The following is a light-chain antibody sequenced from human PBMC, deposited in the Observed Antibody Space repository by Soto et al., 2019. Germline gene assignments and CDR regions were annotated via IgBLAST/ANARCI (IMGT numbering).Light chain of an antibody. CDR3: QTWGTGIHVI. V-gene: IGLV4-69*01. J-gene: IGLJ2*01. CDR2: LNSDGSH. CDR1: SGPSSYA. Sequence: QPVLTQSPSASASLGASVKLTCTLSSGPSSYAIAWHRQQPEKGPRYLMKLNSDGSHSKGDGIPDRFSGSSSGAERYLTVSSLQSEDEADYYCQTWGTGIHVIFGGGTKLTVL.